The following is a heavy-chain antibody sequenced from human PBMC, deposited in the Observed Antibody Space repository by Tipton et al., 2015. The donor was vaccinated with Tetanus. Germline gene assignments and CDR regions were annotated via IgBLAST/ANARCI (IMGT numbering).Heavy chain of an antibody. D-gene: IGHD2-15*01. CDR1: GGSISTRNYF. Sequence: TLSLTCTVSGGSISTRNYFWGWIRQAPGKGLEWIGNIYYSGSTDYNPSLKSRVAISVDTSRNQFSLNLTSVTAADTAVYYCARHLTYSYTSRYFDYWGLGTLVTVSS. J-gene: IGHJ4*02. V-gene: IGHV4-39*01. CDR3: ARHLTYSYTSRYFDY. CDR2: IYYSGST.